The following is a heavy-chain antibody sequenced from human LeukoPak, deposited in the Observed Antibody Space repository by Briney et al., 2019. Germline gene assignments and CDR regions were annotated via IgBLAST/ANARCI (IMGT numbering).Heavy chain of an antibody. CDR3: ARLHGGKGQYYFDY. CDR2: VYSSGNT. D-gene: IGHD4-23*01. V-gene: IGHV4-4*09. Sequence: SETLSLTCTVSGGSISSYYWSWIRQPPGKGLEWIGYVYSSGNTSYNPSLKSRVTISVDTSMNQFSLNLSSVTAADTAAYYSARLHGGKGQYYFDYWGQGTLVPVSS. CDR1: GGSISSYY. J-gene: IGHJ4*02.